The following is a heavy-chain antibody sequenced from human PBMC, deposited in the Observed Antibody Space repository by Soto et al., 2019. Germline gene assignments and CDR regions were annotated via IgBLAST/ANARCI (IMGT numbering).Heavy chain of an antibody. Sequence: EVQLVESGGALVQPGRSLRLSCAASGFTFDDYGMHWVRQPPGKGLEWVSGISWNSGSIGYADSVKGRFTISRDNAKNSLYLHMNSLRAEDTALYYCAKDRGGDYYGSGSYYKGLDYWGQGTLVTVSS. CDR1: GFTFDDYG. V-gene: IGHV3-9*01. CDR3: AKDRGGDYYGSGSYYKGLDY. J-gene: IGHJ4*02. CDR2: ISWNSGSI. D-gene: IGHD3-10*01.